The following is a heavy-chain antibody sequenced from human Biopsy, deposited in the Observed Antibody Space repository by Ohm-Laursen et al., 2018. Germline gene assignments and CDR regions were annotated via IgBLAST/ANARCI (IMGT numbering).Heavy chain of an antibody. CDR1: GDSFTSYA. CDR3: ARGEGSSWFDP. V-gene: IGHV1-69*10. Sequence: ASVKVSCKASGDSFTSYAIGWVRQAPGQGLEWMGGIIPIPNVATYAQKFQGRITITADESTSTAYMELSSLTSDDTAVYFCARGEGSSWFDPWGHGTLVAVSS. D-gene: IGHD1-26*01. CDR2: IIPIPNVA. J-gene: IGHJ5*02.